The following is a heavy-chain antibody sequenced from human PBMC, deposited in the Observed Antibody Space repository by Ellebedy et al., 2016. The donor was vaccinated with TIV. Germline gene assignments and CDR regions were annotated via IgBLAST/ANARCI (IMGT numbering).Heavy chain of an antibody. V-gene: IGHV3-23*01. J-gene: IGHJ4*02. CDR3: ARGGYNSGWGFDY. D-gene: IGHD6-19*01. CDR2: ISGSGRGST. Sequence: GESLKISXAVSGFSVSTNYMSWVRQAPGKGLEWVSTISGSGRGSTFYADSVKGRFTISRDDSKNTLYLQMNSLRAGDTALYHCARGGYNSGWGFDYWGQGTLVTVSS. CDR1: GFSVSTNY.